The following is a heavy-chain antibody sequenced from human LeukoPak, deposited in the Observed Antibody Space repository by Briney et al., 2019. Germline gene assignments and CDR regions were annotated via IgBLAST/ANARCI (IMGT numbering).Heavy chain of an antibody. CDR1: GGSFSGYY. V-gene: IGHV4-34*01. Sequence: PSETLSLTCAVYGGSFSGYYWSWIRQPPGKGLGWIGEINHSGSTNYNPSLKSRLTLSVDMSKNQFSLKLSSVTAADTAVYYCAREACSSTSCYTYYFDSWGQGTLVTVSS. CDR3: AREACSSTSCYTYYFDS. CDR2: INHSGST. J-gene: IGHJ4*02. D-gene: IGHD2-2*02.